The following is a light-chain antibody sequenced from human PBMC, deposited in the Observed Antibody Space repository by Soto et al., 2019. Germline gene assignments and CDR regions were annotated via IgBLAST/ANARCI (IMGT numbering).Light chain of an antibody. Sequence: EIVLTQSPGTLSLSPGERGTLSCRASQSVSSKFLVWYQQKPGQAPRLLIYGASSRATGIPDRFSGSGSGTDFTLTISRLEPEDFALYYCQQYGSSPRTFGPGTKLEIK. J-gene: IGKJ2*01. CDR3: QQYGSSPRT. CDR2: GAS. CDR1: QSVSSKF. V-gene: IGKV3-20*01.